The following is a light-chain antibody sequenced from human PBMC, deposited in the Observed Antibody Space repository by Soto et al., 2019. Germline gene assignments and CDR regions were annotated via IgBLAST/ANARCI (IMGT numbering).Light chain of an antibody. CDR3: QQYKSYSRET. CDR1: QSISSW. Sequence: DIQMTQSPSTLSASVGDRVTITCRASQSISSWLAWYQQKPGKAPKLLIYTASSLKSGVPSRFSGSGSGTEFTLTISSLQPDDFATYYCQQYKSYSRETFGQGTKVEIK. CDR2: TAS. V-gene: IGKV1-5*03. J-gene: IGKJ1*01.